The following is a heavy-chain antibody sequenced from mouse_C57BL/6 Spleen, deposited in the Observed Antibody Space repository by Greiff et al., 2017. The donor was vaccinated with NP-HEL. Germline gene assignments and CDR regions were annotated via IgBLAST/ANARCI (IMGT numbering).Heavy chain of an antibody. D-gene: IGHD2-3*01. CDR3: ARQEDGYYVGAMDY. CDR2: ISGGGGNT. J-gene: IGHJ4*01. V-gene: IGHV5-9*01. Sequence: EVKVVESGGGLVKPGGSLKLSCAASGFTFSSYTMSWVRQTPEKRLEWVATISGGGGNTYYPDSVKGRFTISRDNAKNTLYLQMSSLRSEDTALYYCARQEDGYYVGAMDYWGQGTSVTVSS. CDR1: GFTFSSYT.